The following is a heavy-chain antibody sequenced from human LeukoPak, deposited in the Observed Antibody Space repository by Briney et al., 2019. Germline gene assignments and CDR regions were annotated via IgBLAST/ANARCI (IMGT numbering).Heavy chain of an antibody. Sequence: GGSLRLSRAASGFTVSSNYMSWVRQAPGKGLEWVSVIYSGGSTYYADSVKGRFTISRDNSKNTLYLQMNSLRAEDTAVYYCASNSGYDLDYYYMDVWGKGTTVTVSS. CDR3: ASNSGYDLDYYYMDV. CDR2: IYSGGST. J-gene: IGHJ6*03. CDR1: GFTVSSNY. V-gene: IGHV3-53*01. D-gene: IGHD5-12*01.